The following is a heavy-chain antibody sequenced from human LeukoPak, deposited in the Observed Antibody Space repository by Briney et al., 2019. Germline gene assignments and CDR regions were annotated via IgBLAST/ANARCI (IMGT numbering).Heavy chain of an antibody. CDR2: IIPIFGTA. J-gene: IGHJ4*02. D-gene: IGHD3-16*02. V-gene: IGHV1-69*13. CDR1: GGTFIIYA. CDR3: SFGGVIVPNFDY. Sequence: SVTVSFTASGGTFIIYAISWVRQAPGQGLEWMGGIIPIFGTANYAQKFQGRVTITADESTSTAYMELSSLRSEDTAVYYCSFGGVIVPNFDYWGQGTLVTVSS.